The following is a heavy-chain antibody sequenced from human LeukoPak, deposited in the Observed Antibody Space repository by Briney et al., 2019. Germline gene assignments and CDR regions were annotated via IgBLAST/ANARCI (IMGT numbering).Heavy chain of an antibody. CDR1: GGSFSGYY. Sequence: PSETLSLTCAVYGGSFSGYYWSWIRQPPGKGLEWLGEINHSGSTNYNPSLKSRVTISVDTSKNQFSLKLSSVTAADTAVYYVARGHYYGSGSYYNSYYYYYMDVWGKGTTVTVSS. CDR2: INHSGST. J-gene: IGHJ6*03. D-gene: IGHD3-10*01. V-gene: IGHV4-34*01. CDR3: ARGHYYGSGSYYNSYYYYYMDV.